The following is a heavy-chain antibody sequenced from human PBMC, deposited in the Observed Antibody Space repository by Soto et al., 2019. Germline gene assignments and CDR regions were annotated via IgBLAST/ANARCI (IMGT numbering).Heavy chain of an antibody. Sequence: GGSLRLSCAASGFTFSNYAMSWVRQAPGKGLEWVSSLSNGDGSTYYAGSVKGRFTISRDDSKNTLYLQMNSLKTEDTAVYYCTTDFATYYDILRDSYGMDVWGQGTTVTVS. CDR3: TTDFATYYDILRDSYGMDV. J-gene: IGHJ6*02. D-gene: IGHD3-9*01. V-gene: IGHV3-23*01. CDR2: LSNGDGST. CDR1: GFTFSNYA.